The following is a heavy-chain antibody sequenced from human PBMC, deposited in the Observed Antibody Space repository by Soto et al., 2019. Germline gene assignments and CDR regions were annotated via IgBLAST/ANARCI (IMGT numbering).Heavy chain of an antibody. J-gene: IGHJ4*02. CDR1: GGTFSTNT. CDR2: IMPILGSA. CDR3: ARQFDSDTSGYYYAY. Sequence: QVQLVQSGAEVKKPGSSVTVSCKASGGTFSTNTISWVRQAPGQGLEWMGGIMPILGSANYAQKFQGRVTITADEYTRTVYMELSRMRSEDTAVYYCARQFDSDTSGYYYAYWGQGTLVTVSS. V-gene: IGHV1-69*01. D-gene: IGHD3-22*01.